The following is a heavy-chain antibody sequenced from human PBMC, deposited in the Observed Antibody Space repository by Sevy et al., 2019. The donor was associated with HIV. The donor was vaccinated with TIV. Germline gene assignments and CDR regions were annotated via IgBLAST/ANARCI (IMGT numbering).Heavy chain of an antibody. Sequence: GGSLRLSCAASGFTFGDSSMSWVRQAPGKGLEWVSSITGSGVTTYYADSVKGRFTISRDNSKSTLYLQMNTLGADDTAAYYCAKRSSYSFAYWGQGTLVTVSS. D-gene: IGHD4-4*01. V-gene: IGHV3-23*01. CDR1: GFTFGDSS. J-gene: IGHJ4*02. CDR2: ITGSGVTT. CDR3: AKRSSYSFAY.